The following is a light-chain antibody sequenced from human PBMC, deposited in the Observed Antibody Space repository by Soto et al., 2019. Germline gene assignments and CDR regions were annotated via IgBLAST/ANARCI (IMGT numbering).Light chain of an antibody. CDR2: EVS. J-gene: IGLJ2*01. Sequence: QSALTQPASVSGSPGQSITISCTGTSSDVGSYNLVSWYQQHPGKAPKFMIYEVSKRPSGVSNRFSSSKSGNTASLTISGLQAEDEADYYCCSYAGSSTPVVFGGGTKLTVL. CDR1: SSDVGSYNL. CDR3: CSYAGSSTPVV. V-gene: IGLV2-23*02.